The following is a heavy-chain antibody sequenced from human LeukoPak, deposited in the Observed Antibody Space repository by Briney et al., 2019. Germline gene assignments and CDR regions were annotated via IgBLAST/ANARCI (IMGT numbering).Heavy chain of an antibody. CDR1: GGTFSSYA. CDR3: ARDHGRDGYSLFDY. J-gene: IGHJ4*02. D-gene: IGHD5-24*01. CDR2: IIPIFGTA. Sequence: SVKVSCTAPGGTFSSYAISWVRQAPGQGLEWMGGIIPIFGTANYAQKFQGRVTITADESTSTAYMELSSLRSEDTAVYYCARDHGRDGYSLFDYWGQGTLVTVSS. V-gene: IGHV1-69*13.